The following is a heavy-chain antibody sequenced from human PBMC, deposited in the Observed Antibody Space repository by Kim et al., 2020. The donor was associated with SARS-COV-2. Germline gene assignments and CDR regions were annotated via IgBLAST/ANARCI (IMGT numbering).Heavy chain of an antibody. D-gene: IGHD4-17*01. CDR2: T. V-gene: IGHV3-7*01. J-gene: IGHJ4*02. Sequence: TYYEDSGRGRFTISRDNAKNSMYLQMNSLRAEDTGVYYCARKRGKTVSTDWGQGTLVTVSS. CDR3: ARKRGKTVSTD.